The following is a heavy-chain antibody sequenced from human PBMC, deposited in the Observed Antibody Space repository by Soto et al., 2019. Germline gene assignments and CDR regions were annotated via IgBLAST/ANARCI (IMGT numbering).Heavy chain of an antibody. D-gene: IGHD4-17*01. CDR1: GFTFDNYA. CDR2: IGGRGGNT. V-gene: IGHV3-23*01. CDR3: VKPNAYGDFAASFDS. Sequence: EVHLLESGGGLVQRGGSLPLSCVASGFTFDNYAMNWVRQAPGRGLEWVANIGGRGGNTVYADSMRGRFTISRDNSKNTVYLEMHNLRVEDSATYYCVKPNAYGDFAASFDSWGQGTLVTVSP. J-gene: IGHJ4*02.